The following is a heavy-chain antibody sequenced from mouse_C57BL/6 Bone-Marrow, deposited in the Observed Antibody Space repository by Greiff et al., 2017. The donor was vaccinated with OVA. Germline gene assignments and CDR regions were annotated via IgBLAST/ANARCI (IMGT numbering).Heavy chain of an antibody. Sequence: DVQLVESGGGLVQPGGSLKLSCAASGFTFSDYGMAWVRQAPRKGPEWVAFISNLAYSIYYADTVTGRFTISRENAKNTLYLEMSSLRSEDTAMYYCARRDYYGNYGFAYWGQGTLVTVSA. CDR3: ARRDYYGNYGFAY. J-gene: IGHJ3*01. D-gene: IGHD2-1*01. V-gene: IGHV5-15*04. CDR2: ISNLAYSI. CDR1: GFTFSDYG.